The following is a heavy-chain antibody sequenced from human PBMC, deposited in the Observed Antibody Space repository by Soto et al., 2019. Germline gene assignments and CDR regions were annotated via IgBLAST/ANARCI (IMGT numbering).Heavy chain of an antibody. CDR1: GFTFTTYG. Sequence: QVELVEWGGGVVQPGRSLRISCAASGFTFTTYGMHWVHQAPGKGLEWVAHIWYDGSNKYYADSVKGRFTISRDNSKGTVFLQMNSLRAEDTAVYYCARDGSMILTEWGQGTLVTVSS. CDR3: ARDGSMILTE. CDR2: IWYDGSNK. V-gene: IGHV3-33*01. D-gene: IGHD3-22*01. J-gene: IGHJ4*02.